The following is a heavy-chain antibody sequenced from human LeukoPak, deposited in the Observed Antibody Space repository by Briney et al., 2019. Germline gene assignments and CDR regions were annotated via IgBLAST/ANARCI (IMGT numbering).Heavy chain of an antibody. Sequence: GASVKVSCKASGYTFTNSDIKWVRQAAGQGLEWMGWISAYNGNTNYAQKLQGRVTMTTDTSTSTAYMELRSLRSDDTAVYYCAREVRWTAGAFDIWGQGTMVTVSS. CDR2: ISAYNGNT. CDR3: AREVRWTAGAFDI. D-gene: IGHD3-10*01. J-gene: IGHJ3*02. V-gene: IGHV1-18*01. CDR1: GYTFTNSD.